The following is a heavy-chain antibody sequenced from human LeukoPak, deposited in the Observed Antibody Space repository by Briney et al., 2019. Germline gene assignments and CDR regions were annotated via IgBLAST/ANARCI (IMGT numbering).Heavy chain of an antibody. V-gene: IGHV4-34*01. D-gene: IGHD3-9*01. J-gene: IGHJ4*02. CDR3: ARHRDILTGYAMEI. CDR1: GGSFSGYY. CDR2: INHSGST. Sequence: PSETLSLTCAVYGGSFSGYYWSWIRQPPGKGLEWIGEINHSGSTNYNPSLKSRVTISLDTSKKQFSLKLRSVAATDTAIYYCARHRDILTGYAMEIWGQGTLVTVSS.